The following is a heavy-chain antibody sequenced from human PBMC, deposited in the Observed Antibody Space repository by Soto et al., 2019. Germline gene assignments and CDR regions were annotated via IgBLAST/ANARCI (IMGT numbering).Heavy chain of an antibody. CDR1: GGSISSGGYY. V-gene: IGHV4-31*03. CDR2: SYYSGST. CDR3: ARLSGSSASVFDY. D-gene: IGHD6-6*01. Sequence: NPSETLSLTCTVSGGSISSGGYYWSWIRQHPGKGLEWIGYSYYSGSTYYNPSLKSRVTISVDTSKNQFSLKLSSVTAADTAVYYCARLSGSSASVFDYWGQGTLVTVSS. J-gene: IGHJ4*02.